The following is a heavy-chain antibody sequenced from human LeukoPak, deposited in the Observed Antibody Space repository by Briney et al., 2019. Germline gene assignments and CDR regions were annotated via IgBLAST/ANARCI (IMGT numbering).Heavy chain of an antibody. Sequence: SETLSLTCTVSGGSVSSSDYYWGWVRQPPGKGLEWMGSVHYTGGTSYNPSLKSRVTMSVDTSKNQFSLRLTSVTAAHTAVYYCARTYSTPDVWGQGTMVTVSS. CDR2: VHYTGGT. J-gene: IGHJ6*02. D-gene: IGHD2-15*01. CDR3: ARTYSTPDV. V-gene: IGHV4-39*01. CDR1: GGSVSSSDYY.